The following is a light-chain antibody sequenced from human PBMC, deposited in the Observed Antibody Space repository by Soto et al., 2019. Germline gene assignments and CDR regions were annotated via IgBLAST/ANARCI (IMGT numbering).Light chain of an antibody. CDR2: GAS. J-gene: IGKJ1*01. Sequence: EIVMTQSPATLSVSPGERATLSCRASQSVSSNLAWYQQKPGQAPMLLIYGASTRATGIPARFSGSGSGTEFTLTISSLQSEDFAVYYWQQYNNWPPWTFGQGTKVEIK. CDR1: QSVSSN. V-gene: IGKV3-15*01. CDR3: QQYNNWPPWT.